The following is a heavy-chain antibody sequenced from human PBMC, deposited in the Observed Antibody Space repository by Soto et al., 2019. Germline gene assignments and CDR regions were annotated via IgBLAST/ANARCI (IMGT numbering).Heavy chain of an antibody. J-gene: IGHJ6*02. V-gene: IGHV3-21*01. Sequence: GGSLRLSCAASGLTFSTYSVNWVRQAPGKGLEWVSSITSRGTFIYYADSVKGRFTISRDDAKNSLFLQMNSLRVDDTAIYYYARSQPNCCMGVWGQGTTVTVSS. D-gene: IGHD2-21*01. CDR3: ARSQPNCCMGV. CDR1: GLTFSTYS. CDR2: ITSRGTFI.